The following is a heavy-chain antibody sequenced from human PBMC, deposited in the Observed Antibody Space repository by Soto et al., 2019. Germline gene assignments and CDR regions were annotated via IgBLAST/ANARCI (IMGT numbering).Heavy chain of an antibody. CDR1: GFTFSTYA. D-gene: IGHD2-2*01. Sequence: LRLSCAASGFTFSTYAMSWVRQAPGKGLEWVSAISGSGGSTYYADSVKGRFTISRDNSKNTLYLQMNSLRAEDTAVYYCAKDSGIVVVPAALYNWFDPWGQGXLVTVSS. CDR2: ISGSGGST. CDR3: AKDSGIVVVPAALYNWFDP. V-gene: IGHV3-23*01. J-gene: IGHJ5*02.